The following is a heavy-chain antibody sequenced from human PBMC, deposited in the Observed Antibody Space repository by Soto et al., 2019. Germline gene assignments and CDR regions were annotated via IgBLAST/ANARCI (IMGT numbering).Heavy chain of an antibody. CDR3: VRSHSSGWYSFDD. CDR1: GFTFSSYA. V-gene: IGHV3-30-3*01. D-gene: IGHD6-19*01. Sequence: QVQLVESGGGVVQPGRSLRLSCAASGFTFSSYAMHWVRQAPGKGLEWVAVISYDGSYKNFADSVKGRFTVSRDNSKNTLSLQMNILRAEDTAVYYCVRSHSSGWYSFDDWGQGTTVTVSS. J-gene: IGHJ4*02. CDR2: ISYDGSYK.